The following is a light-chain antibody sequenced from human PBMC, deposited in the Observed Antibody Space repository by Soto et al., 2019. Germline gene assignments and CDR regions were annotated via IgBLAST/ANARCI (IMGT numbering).Light chain of an antibody. V-gene: IGKV1-5*03. J-gene: IGKJ1*01. CDR1: QSISSW. Sequence: DIQMTQSPSTLSASVGDRVTITCRASQSISSWVAWYQQKPGKGPKLLIYKASHLESGVPSRFSGSGSGTEFTLTISSLQPGDFATYYCQQYNSYMWTFGQGTKVDIK. CDR2: KAS. CDR3: QQYNSYMWT.